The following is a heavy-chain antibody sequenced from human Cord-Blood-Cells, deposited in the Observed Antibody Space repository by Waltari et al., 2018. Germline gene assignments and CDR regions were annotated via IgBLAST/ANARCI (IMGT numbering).Heavy chain of an antibody. J-gene: IGHJ2*01. CDR2: INHSGST. Sequence: QVQLQQWGAGLLKPSETLSLTCAVYGGYFSGYYWSWIRQPPGKGLEWIGEINHSGSTNYNPSLKSRVTISVDTSKNQFSLKLSSVTAADTAVYYCARVLQRYFDLWGRGTLVTVSS. V-gene: IGHV4-34*01. CDR3: ARVLQRYFDL. CDR1: GGYFSGYY.